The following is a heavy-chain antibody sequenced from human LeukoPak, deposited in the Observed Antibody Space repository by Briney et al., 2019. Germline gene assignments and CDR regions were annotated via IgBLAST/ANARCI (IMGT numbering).Heavy chain of an antibody. J-gene: IGHJ4*02. CDR1: GCIFSDYY. CDR3: ARDPSSALGLGRYFDY. V-gene: IGHV3-11*01. Sequence: PGWSLRLSCADSGCIFSDYYRSWIRQAPGKGLDWVSYISRSGTTTYYAYAVKGRFIISRDNARRSLYLQMNRLRAEDTAVYYCARDPSSALGLGRYFDYWGQGTLVTVSS. CDR2: ISRSGTTT. D-gene: IGHD7-27*01.